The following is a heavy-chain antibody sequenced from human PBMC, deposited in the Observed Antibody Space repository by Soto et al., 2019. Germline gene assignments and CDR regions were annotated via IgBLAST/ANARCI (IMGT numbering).Heavy chain of an antibody. D-gene: IGHD6-19*01. J-gene: IGHJ4*02. CDR3: ARVRYSSGWYRTITFGY. V-gene: IGHV1-8*01. Sequence: ASVDVSCKASGYTFTSYDINWVRQATGQGLEWMGWMNPNSGNTGYAQKFQGRVTMTRNTSISTAYMELSSLRSEDTAVYYCARVRYSSGWYRTITFGYWGQGTLVTVSS. CDR2: MNPNSGNT. CDR1: GYTFTSYD.